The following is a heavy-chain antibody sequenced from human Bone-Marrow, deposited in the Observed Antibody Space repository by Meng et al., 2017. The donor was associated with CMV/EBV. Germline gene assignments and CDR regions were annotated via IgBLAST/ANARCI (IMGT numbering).Heavy chain of an antibody. CDR3: ARGEVSSYYGMDV. CDR1: GFTFSSYW. V-gene: IGHV3-74*01. J-gene: IGHJ6*02. Sequence: GGSLRLSCAASGFTFSSYWMHWVRQAPGKGLVWVSRINSDGSSTSYADSVKGRFTISRDNAKNTLYLQMNSLRAEDTAVYYCARGEVSSYYGMDVWGQGTTVTVSS. CDR2: INSDGSST.